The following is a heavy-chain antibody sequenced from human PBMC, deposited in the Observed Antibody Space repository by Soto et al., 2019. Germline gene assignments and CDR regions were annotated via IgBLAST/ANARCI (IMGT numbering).Heavy chain of an antibody. CDR1: GGTFISYV. Sequence: VNVSCKACGGTFISYVISWVRQAPGQGLDWMGGIISIFGAANYAQKFKGRVTITADKSKSTAYMEMSSLRSEDTAVYYCARELHKNYDFWSGYHDAFDIWGQGTMVTVSS. V-gene: IGHV1-69*06. J-gene: IGHJ3*02. D-gene: IGHD3-3*01. CDR2: IISIFGAA. CDR3: ARELHKNYDFWSGYHDAFDI.